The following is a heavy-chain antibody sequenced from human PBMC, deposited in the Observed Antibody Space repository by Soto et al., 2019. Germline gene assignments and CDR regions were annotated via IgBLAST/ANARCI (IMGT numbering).Heavy chain of an antibody. Sequence: LGESLTISCKSYGYSFTTYCIAWVRPIPGKGLEWMGSIHPGESDTRYSPSFQGQVTISADRSITTAYLQWSSLKASDTAMYYCARHEATYYNFYGMDVWGQGTTVTGFS. CDR1: GYSFTTYC. J-gene: IGHJ6*02. CDR2: IHPGESDT. V-gene: IGHV5-51*01. CDR3: ARHEATYYNFYGMDV.